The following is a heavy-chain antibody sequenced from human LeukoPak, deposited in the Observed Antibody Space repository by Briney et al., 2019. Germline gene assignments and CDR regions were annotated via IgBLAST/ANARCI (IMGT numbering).Heavy chain of an antibody. Sequence: ASVKVSCKASGYTFTSYDINWVRQATGQGLKWMGWMNPNSGNTGYAQKFQGRVTMTRNTSISTAYMELSSLRSEDTAVYYCARWGRPLNYYDSSGLDYWGQGTLVTVSS. CDR3: ARWGRPLNYYDSSGLDY. CDR1: GYTFTSYD. D-gene: IGHD3-22*01. J-gene: IGHJ4*02. CDR2: MNPNSGNT. V-gene: IGHV1-8*01.